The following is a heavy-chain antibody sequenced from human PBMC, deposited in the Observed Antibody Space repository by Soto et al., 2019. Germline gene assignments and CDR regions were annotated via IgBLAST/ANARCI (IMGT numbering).Heavy chain of an antibody. J-gene: IGHJ4*02. Sequence: QVQLQESGPGLVKPSGTLSLTCAVSGGSISSSNWWMWVRQPPGKGLEWIGEIYHSGSTKYNPSLXXRXTXXADKSTNQLSLILTSVTAPDTAGYYCATSSGYLDYWGQGTLVTVSS. CDR2: IYHSGST. D-gene: IGHD3-22*01. CDR1: GGSISSSNW. CDR3: ATSSGYLDY. V-gene: IGHV4-4*02.